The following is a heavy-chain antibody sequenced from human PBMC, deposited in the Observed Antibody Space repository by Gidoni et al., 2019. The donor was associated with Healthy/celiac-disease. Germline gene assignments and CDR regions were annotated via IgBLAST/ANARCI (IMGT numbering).Heavy chain of an antibody. Sequence: QVQLQESGPGLVKPSETLSLTCTVSGGSISSYYWRWIRQPPGKGLEWIGYIYYSGSTNYNPSLKSRVTISVDTSKNQFSLKLSSVTAADTAVYYCARAEGPRGPDTDERSYGMDVWGQGTTVTVSS. V-gene: IGHV4-59*01. CDR3: ARAEGPRGPDTDERSYGMDV. CDR2: IYYSGST. D-gene: IGHD3-16*01. J-gene: IGHJ6*02. CDR1: GGSISSYY.